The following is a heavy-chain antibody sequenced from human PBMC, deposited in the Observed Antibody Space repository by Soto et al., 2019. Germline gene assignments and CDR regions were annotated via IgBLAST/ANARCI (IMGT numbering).Heavy chain of an antibody. CDR2: IYYSGST. CDR1: GGSISSGGYY. D-gene: IGHD3-10*01. Sequence: QVQLQESGPGLVKPSQTLSLTCTVSGGSISSGGYYWSWIRQHPGKGLEWIGYIYYSGSTYYNPSLKSRVTISVDTSKNQFSLKLSSVTAADTAVYYCARGGRAVRGVMGYYYGMDVWGQGTTVTVSS. J-gene: IGHJ6*02. CDR3: ARGGRAVRGVMGYYYGMDV. V-gene: IGHV4-31*03.